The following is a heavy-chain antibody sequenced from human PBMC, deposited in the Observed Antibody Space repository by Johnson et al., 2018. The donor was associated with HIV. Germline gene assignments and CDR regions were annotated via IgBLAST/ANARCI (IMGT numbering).Heavy chain of an antibody. Sequence: SLLLSFSSSGFTFSSYAMHWVRHAPGKGLEWVGRLKSKSDCGTIYYSVPVRGRLTVSSDDSKNTLYLQMNSLKTEDTSLYYCARVKGATNALDIWGPGTLVTVSS. CDR1: GFTFSSYA. D-gene: IGHD1-26*01. CDR2: LKSKSDCGTI. CDR3: ARVKGATNALDI. V-gene: IGHV3-15*01. J-gene: IGHJ3*02.